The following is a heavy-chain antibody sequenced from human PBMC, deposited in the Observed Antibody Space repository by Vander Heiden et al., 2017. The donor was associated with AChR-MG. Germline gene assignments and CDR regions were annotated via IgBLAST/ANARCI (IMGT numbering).Heavy chain of an antibody. CDR1: GGSISSGDYY. D-gene: IGHD5-12*01. CDR2: IYYSGST. V-gene: IGHV4-30-4*01. J-gene: IGHJ4*02. CDR3: ARLWRPLPGGKVVATMNHDY. Sequence: QVQLQESGPGLVKPSQTLSLTCTVSGGSISSGDYYCSWIRRPPGKGLEWIGYIYYSGSTYYNPSLKSRVTISVDTSKNQFSLKLSSVTAADTAVYYCARLWRPLPGGKVVATMNHDYWGQGTLVTVSS.